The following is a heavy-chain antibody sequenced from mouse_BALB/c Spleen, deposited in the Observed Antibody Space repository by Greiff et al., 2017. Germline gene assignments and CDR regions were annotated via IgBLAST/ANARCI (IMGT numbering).Heavy chain of an antibody. CDR1: GFTFSSYY. CDR2: INSNGGST. J-gene: IGHJ3*01. V-gene: IGHV5-6-2*01. D-gene: IGHD2-14*01. Sequence: EVMLVESGGGLVKLGGSLKLSCAASGFTFSSYYMSWVHQTPEKRLELVAAINSNGGSTYYPDTVKGRFTITRVNAKNTLYLQMSSLKSEDTALYDWARHEVYYRTRCAYWGQGTLVTVSA. CDR3: ARHEVYYRTRCAY.